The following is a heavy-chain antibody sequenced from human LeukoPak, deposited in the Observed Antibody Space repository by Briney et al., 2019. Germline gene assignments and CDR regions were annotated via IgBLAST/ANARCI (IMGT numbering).Heavy chain of an antibody. J-gene: IGHJ5*02. D-gene: IGHD2-21*02. V-gene: IGHV7-4-1*02. CDR1: GYAFTSYA. Sequence: ASVKVSCKASGYAFTSYAMNWVRQAPGQGLEWMGWINTNTGNPTYAQGFTGRFVFSLDTSVSTAYLQISSLKAEDTAVYYCAREPGPYFCGGDCETPYNWFDPWGQGTLVTVSS. CDR3: AREPGPYFCGGDCETPYNWFDP. CDR2: INTNTGNP.